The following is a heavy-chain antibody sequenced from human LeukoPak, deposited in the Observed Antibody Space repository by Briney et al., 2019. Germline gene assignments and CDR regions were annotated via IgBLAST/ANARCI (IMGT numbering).Heavy chain of an antibody. V-gene: IGHV4-59*02. D-gene: IGHD6-19*01. CDR2: AYDSGIS. CDR3: ARRAGTGTPVYFDY. CDR1: GGSVSNNH. J-gene: IGHJ4*02. Sequence: SETLSLTCTGSGGSVSNNHWSWIRQSTEKGLEWIGYAYDSGISNYNPSLESRVTLSVDTSKNQFSLRLTSVTAADTAVYFCARRAGTGTPVYFDYWGQGVLVTVSS.